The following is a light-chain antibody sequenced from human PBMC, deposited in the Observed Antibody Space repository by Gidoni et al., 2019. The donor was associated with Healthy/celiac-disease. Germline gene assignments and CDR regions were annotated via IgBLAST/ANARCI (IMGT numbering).Light chain of an antibody. Sequence: QSALTQPASESGSPGQSITISCTGTSSDVGSYNLVSWYQQHPGKAPKLMLYEGSKRPSGVSNRFSGSKSGNTASLTISGLQAEDEADYYFCSYAGSSTLVFGGGTKLTVL. J-gene: IGLJ2*01. V-gene: IGLV2-23*01. CDR3: CSYAGSSTLV. CDR1: SSDVGSYNL. CDR2: EGS.